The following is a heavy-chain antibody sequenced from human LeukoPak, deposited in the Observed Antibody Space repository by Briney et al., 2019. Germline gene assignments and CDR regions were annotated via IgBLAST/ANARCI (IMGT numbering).Heavy chain of an antibody. V-gene: IGHV1-8*02. CDR1: GYTFTSYD. J-gene: IGHJ5*02. CDR2: MNPNSGNT. D-gene: IGHD3-3*01. Sequence: ASVKVSCKASGYTFTSYDINWVRQATGQGLEWMGWMNPNSGNTGYAQKFQGRVTMTRDTSISTAYMELSRLRSDDTAVYYCARDQSDYDFWSGYSRNNWFDPWGRGTLVTVSS. CDR3: ARDQSDYDFWSGYSRNNWFDP.